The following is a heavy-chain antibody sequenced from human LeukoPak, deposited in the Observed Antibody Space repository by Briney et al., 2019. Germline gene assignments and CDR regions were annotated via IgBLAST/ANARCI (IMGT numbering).Heavy chain of an antibody. CDR1: GFTFSSYW. Sequence: GGSLRLSCAAAGFTFSSYWMSWVRQAPGKGLEWVANIKQDGSEKYYVDSVKGRFTISRDDAKNSLYLQMNSLRAEDTAVYYCAREMYYYDSSGYRNYYYYYMDVWGKGTTVTISS. CDR3: AREMYYYDSSGYRNYYYYYMDV. V-gene: IGHV3-7*01. CDR2: IKQDGSEK. D-gene: IGHD3-22*01. J-gene: IGHJ6*03.